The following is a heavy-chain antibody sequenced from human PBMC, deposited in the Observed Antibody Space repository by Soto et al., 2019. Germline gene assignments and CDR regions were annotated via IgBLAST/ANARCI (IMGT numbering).Heavy chain of an antibody. Sequence: GGSLRLSCAASGFTFSSYSMNWVRQAPGKGLEWVSYISSSSSTIYYADSVKGRFTISRDNAKNSLYLQMNSLRAEDTAVYYCARVSSSWYFGNYYYYMDVWGKGTTVTVSS. CDR3: ARVSSSWYFGNYYYYMDV. CDR1: GFTFSSYS. J-gene: IGHJ6*03. CDR2: ISSSSSTI. V-gene: IGHV3-48*01. D-gene: IGHD6-13*01.